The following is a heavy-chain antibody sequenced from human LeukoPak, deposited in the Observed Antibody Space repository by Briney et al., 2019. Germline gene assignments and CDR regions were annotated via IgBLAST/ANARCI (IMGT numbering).Heavy chain of an antibody. CDR3: ARVMSGSTGVYYFDY. D-gene: IGHD1-26*01. CDR2: INPSGGST. J-gene: IGHJ4*02. CDR1: GYTFTSYY. V-gene: IGHV1-46*01. Sequence: ASVKVSCKASGYTFTSYYMHWVRQAPGQGLEWMGIINPSGGSTSYAQKFQGRVTMTRDMSTSTVYVELSSLRSEDTAVYYCARVMSGSTGVYYFDYWGQGTLVTVSS.